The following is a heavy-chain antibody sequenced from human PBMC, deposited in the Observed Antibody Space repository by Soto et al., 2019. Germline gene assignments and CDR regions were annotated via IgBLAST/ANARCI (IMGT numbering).Heavy chain of an antibody. J-gene: IGHJ6*02. V-gene: IGHV3-30*03. Sequence: GGSLRLSCAASGFTFSSYGMHWVRQAPGKGLEWVAVISYDGSNKYYADSVKGRFTISRDNSKNTLYLQMNSLRAEDTAVYYCASETQLVRLTTRNHYYGMDVRGQGTTVTVSS. CDR2: ISYDGSNK. D-gene: IGHD6-6*01. CDR1: GFTFSSYG. CDR3: ASETQLVRLTTRNHYYGMDV.